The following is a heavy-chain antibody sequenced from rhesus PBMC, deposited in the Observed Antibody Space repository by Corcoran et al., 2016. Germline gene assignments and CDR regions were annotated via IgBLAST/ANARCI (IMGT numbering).Heavy chain of an antibody. CDR3: ARNSGSWIFDY. D-gene: IGHD6-25*01. CDR1: GGSISDSYR. J-gene: IGHJ4*01. CDR2: IYGSSTST. Sequence: QVQLQGSGPGVVKPSETLSLTCAVSGGSISDSYRWSWIRQPPGKGLEWIGYIYGSSTSTNYNPSLQNRVTISKDTSKNQFSLKLSSVTAADTAVYYCARNSGSWIFDYWGQGVLVTVSS. V-gene: IGHV4S10*01.